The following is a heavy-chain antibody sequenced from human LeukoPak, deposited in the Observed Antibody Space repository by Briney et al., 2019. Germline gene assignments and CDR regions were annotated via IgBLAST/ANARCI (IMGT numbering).Heavy chain of an antibody. CDR2: IYHSGST. CDR3: ARQYWNYLYYMDV. Sequence: PSQTLSLTCTVSGGSISSGGYYWSGIRQPPGKGLEWIGYIYHSGSTYYNPSLKSRVTISVDTSKNQFSLKLSSVTAADTAVYYCARQYWNYLYYMDVWGKGTTVTVSS. V-gene: IGHV4-30-2*03. J-gene: IGHJ6*03. D-gene: IGHD2-8*02. CDR1: GGSISSGGYY.